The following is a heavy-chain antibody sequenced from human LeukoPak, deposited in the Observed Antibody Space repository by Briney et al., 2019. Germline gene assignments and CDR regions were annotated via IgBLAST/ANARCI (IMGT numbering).Heavy chain of an antibody. V-gene: IGHV1-69*13. Sequence: ASVKVSCKASGGTFSSYAISWVRQAPGQGLEWMGGVIPIFGTANYAQKFQGRVTITADESTSTAYMELSSLRSEDTAVYYCARAYGGNSDYFDYWGQGTLVTVSS. CDR2: VIPIFGTA. D-gene: IGHD4-23*01. CDR1: GGTFSSYA. J-gene: IGHJ4*02. CDR3: ARAYGGNSDYFDY.